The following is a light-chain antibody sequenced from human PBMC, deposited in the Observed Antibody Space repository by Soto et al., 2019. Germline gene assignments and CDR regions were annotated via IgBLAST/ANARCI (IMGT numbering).Light chain of an antibody. V-gene: IGKV3-11*01. Sequence: EIVLTQSPATVSLSQGERATLSCRASQSVSSYLAWYQQKPGQAPRLLIYDASNRATGIPARFSGSGSGTDFTLTISSLEPEDFAVYYCQQRSNWPLSWTFGQRTKV. J-gene: IGKJ1*01. CDR1: QSVSSY. CDR3: QQRSNWPLSWT. CDR2: DAS.